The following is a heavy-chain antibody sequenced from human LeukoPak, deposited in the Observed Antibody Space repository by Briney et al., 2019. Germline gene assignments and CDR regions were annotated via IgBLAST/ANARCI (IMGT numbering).Heavy chain of an antibody. CDR1: GGSISSYY. D-gene: IGHD5-18*01. J-gene: IGHJ5*02. Sequence: SETLSLTCTVSGGSISSYYWSWIRQPPGKGLEWIGYIYYSGSTNYNPSLKSRVTISVDTSKNQFSLKLSSVTAADTAVYYCARLPGYSYGGWFDPRGQGTLVTVSS. V-gene: IGHV4-59*08. CDR2: IYYSGST. CDR3: ARLPGYSYGGWFDP.